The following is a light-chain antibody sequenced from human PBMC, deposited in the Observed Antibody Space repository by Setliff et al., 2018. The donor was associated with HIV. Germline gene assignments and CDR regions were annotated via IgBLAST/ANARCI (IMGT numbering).Light chain of an antibody. CDR2: GNS. CDR3: QSYDSSLSGSYV. Sequence: QRVTISCTGSSSNIGAGYDVHWYQQLPGTAPKILIYGNSNRPSGVPDRFPGSKSGTSASLAITGLQAEDEADYYCQSYDSSLSGSYVFGTGTKVTVL. V-gene: IGLV1-40*01. J-gene: IGLJ1*01. CDR1: SSNIGAGYD.